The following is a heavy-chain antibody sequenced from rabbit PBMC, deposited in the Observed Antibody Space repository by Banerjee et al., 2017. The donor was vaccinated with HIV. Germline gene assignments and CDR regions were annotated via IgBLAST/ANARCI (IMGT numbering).Heavy chain of an antibody. CDR2: INAGSSGST. CDR1: GFDFSSYY. CDR3: ARDVVSGAPYDFNL. Sequence: QEQLVESGGGLVQPEGSLTLTCKASGFDFSSYYMCWVRQAPGKGLEWIACINAGSSGSTYYASWAKGRFTISKTSSTTVTLQMTSLTVADTATYFCARDVVSGAPYDFNLWGQGTLVTVS. J-gene: IGHJ4*01. D-gene: IGHD1-1*01. V-gene: IGHV1S45*01.